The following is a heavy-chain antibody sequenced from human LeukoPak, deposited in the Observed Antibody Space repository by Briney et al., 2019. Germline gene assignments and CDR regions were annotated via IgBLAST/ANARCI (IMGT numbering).Heavy chain of an antibody. CDR1: GFTFSSYA. J-gene: IGHJ4*02. CDR3: AKDVVVVAATGDDY. V-gene: IGHV3-23*01. D-gene: IGHD2-15*01. CDR2: ISGSGGST. Sequence: PGGSLRLSCAASGFTFSSYAMGWVRQAPGKGLEWVSAISGSGGSTYYADSVKGRFTISRDNSKNTLYLQMNSLRAEDTAVYYCAKDVVVVAATGDDYWGQGTLVTVSS.